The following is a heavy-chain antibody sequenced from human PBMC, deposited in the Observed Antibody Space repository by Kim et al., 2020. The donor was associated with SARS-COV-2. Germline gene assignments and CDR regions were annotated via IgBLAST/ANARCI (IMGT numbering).Heavy chain of an antibody. Sequence: SVKVSCKASGGTFSSYAISWVRQAPGQGLEWMGGIIPIFGTANYAQKFQGRVTITADESTSTAYMELSSLRSEDTAVYYCARDCSSTSCYGNDAFDIWGQGTMVTVSS. CDR2: IIPIFGTA. D-gene: IGHD2-2*01. V-gene: IGHV1-69*13. J-gene: IGHJ3*02. CDR1: GGTFSSYA. CDR3: ARDCSSTSCYGNDAFDI.